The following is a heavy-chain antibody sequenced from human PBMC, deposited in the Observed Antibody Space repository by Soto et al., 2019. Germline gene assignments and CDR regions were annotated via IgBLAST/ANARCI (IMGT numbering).Heavy chain of an antibody. Sequence: GGSLRLSCVASGFTLSGYGMSWVRQAPGKGLEWVATLTGSGGRTHYADSVKGRFTISRDSSKNTLYLQMNSLRAEDTAVYFCAKDYYFDCWGQGTLVTVSS. CDR3: AKDYYFDC. CDR2: LTGSGGRT. J-gene: IGHJ4*02. CDR1: GFTLSGYG. V-gene: IGHV3-23*01.